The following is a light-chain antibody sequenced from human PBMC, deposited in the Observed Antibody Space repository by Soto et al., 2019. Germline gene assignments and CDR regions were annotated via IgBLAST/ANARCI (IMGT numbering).Light chain of an antibody. CDR3: QQRSNWPLLIT. Sequence: EIVLTQSPATLSLSPGERATLSCRASQSVSSYLAWYQQKPGQAPRLLIYDASSRATGIPARFSGSGSGTDFTLTISSLEPEDFAVYYCQQRSNWPLLITFGQGTRLEIK. V-gene: IGKV3-11*01. J-gene: IGKJ5*01. CDR1: QSVSSY. CDR2: DAS.